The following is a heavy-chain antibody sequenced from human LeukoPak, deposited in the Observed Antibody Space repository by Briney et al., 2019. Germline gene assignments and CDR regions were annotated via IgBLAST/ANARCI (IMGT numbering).Heavy chain of an antibody. Sequence: ASVKVSCKASGYTFTSYGISWVRQAPGQGLEWMGWISAYNGNTNYAQKLQGRVTMTTDTSTSTAYMELRSLRPDDTAVYYCARGARRITIFGVPIGDWFDPWGQGTLVTVSS. D-gene: IGHD3-3*01. J-gene: IGHJ5*02. CDR1: GYTFTSYG. V-gene: IGHV1-18*01. CDR2: ISAYNGNT. CDR3: ARGARRITIFGVPIGDWFDP.